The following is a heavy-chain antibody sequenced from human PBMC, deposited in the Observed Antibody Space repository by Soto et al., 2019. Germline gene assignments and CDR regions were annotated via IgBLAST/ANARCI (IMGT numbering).Heavy chain of an antibody. Sequence: GGSLRLSCAASGFTFSSYAMSWVRQAPGKGLEWVSAISGSGGSTYYADSVKGRFTISRDNSKNTLYLQMNSLRAEDTAVYYCAKDPGIAATDYYYYGMDVWGQGTTVTVSS. D-gene: IGHD6-13*01. J-gene: IGHJ6*02. CDR2: ISGSGGST. CDR3: AKDPGIAATDYYYYGMDV. V-gene: IGHV3-23*01. CDR1: GFTFSSYA.